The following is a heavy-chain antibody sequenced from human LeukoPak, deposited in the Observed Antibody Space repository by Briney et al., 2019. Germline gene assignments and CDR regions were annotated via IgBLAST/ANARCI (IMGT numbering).Heavy chain of an antibody. CDR1: GDSISSTSYY. D-gene: IGHD3-10*01. CDR3: ASRVYGLGSFNY. J-gene: IGHJ4*01. CDR2: IYNSGTT. V-gene: IGHV4-39*01. Sequence: SGTLSLTCTVSGDSISSTSYYWDWIRQPPGKGLEWIGSIYNSGTTYYNPSLKSRVTISVDTSKNQFSLKVSSVTAADTAVYYCASRVYGLGSFNYWGQGTLATVSS.